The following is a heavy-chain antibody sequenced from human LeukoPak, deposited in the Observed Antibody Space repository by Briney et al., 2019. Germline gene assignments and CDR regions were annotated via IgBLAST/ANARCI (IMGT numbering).Heavy chain of an antibody. CDR2: IWPNGSNK. V-gene: IGHV3-33*08. CDR1: GFTFRNYA. J-gene: IGHJ3*02. D-gene: IGHD6-13*01. Sequence: PGGSLRLSCAASGFTFRNYAMSWVRQAPGKGLEWVAVIWPNGSNKYHADSVKGRFTISRDNSKSTLFLQMSSLAAEDTAVYYCVGELLTAAGTIGAFDIWGRGTMVTVSS. CDR3: VGELLTAAGTIGAFDI.